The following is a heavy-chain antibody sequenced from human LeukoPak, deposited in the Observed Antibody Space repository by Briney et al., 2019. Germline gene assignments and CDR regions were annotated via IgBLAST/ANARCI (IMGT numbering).Heavy chain of an antibody. J-gene: IGHJ4*02. V-gene: IGHV4-39*01. CDR3: ARLRKASGWYSGWGFDD. CDR1: GGSISSSSYY. D-gene: IGHD6-13*01. CDR2: IYYSGST. Sequence: SETLSLTCTVSGGSISSSSYYWGWIRQPPGKGLEWIGSIYYSGSTYYNPSLKSRVTISVDTSKNQFSLKLNSLTAADTAVYYCARLRKASGWYSGWGFDDWGQGTLVTVAS.